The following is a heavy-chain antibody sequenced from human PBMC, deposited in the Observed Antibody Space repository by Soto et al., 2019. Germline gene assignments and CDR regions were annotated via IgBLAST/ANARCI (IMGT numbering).Heavy chain of an antibody. Sequence: SETLSLTCTVSGASISSYYWSRIRQPPGKGLEWIGYIYYSGSTNYNPSLKSRVTISVDTSKNQFSLRLSSVTAADTAVYHCARQMFIGGMDVWGQGTTVTVSS. V-gene: IGHV4-59*08. CDR2: IYYSGST. D-gene: IGHD2-15*01. CDR1: GASISSYY. CDR3: ARQMFIGGMDV. J-gene: IGHJ6*02.